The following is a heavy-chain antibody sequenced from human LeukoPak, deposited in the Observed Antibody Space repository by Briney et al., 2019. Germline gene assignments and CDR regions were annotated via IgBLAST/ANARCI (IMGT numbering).Heavy chain of an antibody. CDR3: ARVQGYPPNWYDY. Sequence: PGGSLRLSCAASGFTVSSNYMSWVRQAPGKGLEWVSVIYSGGSTYYADSVKGRFTISRDNSKNTLYLQMNSLRAEDTAVYYCARVQGYPPNWYDYWGQGTLVTVSS. D-gene: IGHD5-18*01. CDR2: IYSGGST. CDR1: GFTVSSNY. V-gene: IGHV3-53*01. J-gene: IGHJ5*01.